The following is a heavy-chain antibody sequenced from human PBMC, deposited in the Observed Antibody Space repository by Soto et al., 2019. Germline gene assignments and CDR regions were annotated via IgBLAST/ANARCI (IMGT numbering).Heavy chain of an antibody. Sequence: KASETLSLTCTVSGGSISSYYWSWIRQPPGKGLEWIGYIYYSGSTNYNPSLKSRVTISVDTSKNQFSLKLSSVTAADTAVYYCARGGGYNWNNWFDPWGQGALVTVSS. CDR2: IYYSGST. J-gene: IGHJ5*02. CDR1: GGSISSYY. V-gene: IGHV4-59*01. D-gene: IGHD1-1*01. CDR3: ARGGGYNWNNWFDP.